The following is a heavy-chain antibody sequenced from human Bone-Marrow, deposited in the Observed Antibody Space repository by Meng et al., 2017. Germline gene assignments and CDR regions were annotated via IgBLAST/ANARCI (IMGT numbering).Heavy chain of an antibody. CDR3: ATRGNPYLNC. CDR1: GYTFPDYW. J-gene: IGHJ4*02. Sequence: QVQLVQSGAEVKKPGASVKVSCKASGYTFPDYWLHWVRRAPGQGLEWMGWINTYNGKTDYAQKFQGRITMTTDTFTSTAYMELRNLRSDDTAVYYCATRGNPYLNCWGQGTLVTVS. CDR2: INTYNGKT. V-gene: IGHV1-18*04.